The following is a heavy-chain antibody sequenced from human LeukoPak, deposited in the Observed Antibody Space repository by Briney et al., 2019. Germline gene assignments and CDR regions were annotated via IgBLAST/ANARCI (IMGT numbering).Heavy chain of an antibody. J-gene: IGHJ3*02. D-gene: IGHD2-2*02. CDR1: GFTFSDYY. CDR2: ISSSGSTI. CDR3: ARDHCSSTSCYTPIGAFDI. V-gene: IGHV3-11*04. Sequence: GGSLRLSCAASGFTFSDYYMSWIRQAPGKGLEWVSYISSSGSTIYYADSVKGRFTISRDNAKNSLYLQMNSLRAEDTAVYYCARDHCSSTSCYTPIGAFDIWGQGTMVTVSS.